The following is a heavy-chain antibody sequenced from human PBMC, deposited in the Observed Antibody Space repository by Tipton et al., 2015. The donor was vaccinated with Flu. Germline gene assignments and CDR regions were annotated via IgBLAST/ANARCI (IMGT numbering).Heavy chain of an antibody. CDR3: ARDMRYEEGSGYDYYYYGMDV. J-gene: IGHJ6*02. CDR2: ISYDGSNK. CDR1: GFTFSSYA. V-gene: IGHV3-30-3*01. D-gene: IGHD5-12*01. Sequence: SLRLSCAASGFTFSSYAMHWVRQAPGKGLEWVAVISYDGSNKYYADSVKGRFTISRDNSKNTLYLQMNSLRAEDTAVYYCARDMRYEEGSGYDYYYYGMDVWGQGTTVTVSS.